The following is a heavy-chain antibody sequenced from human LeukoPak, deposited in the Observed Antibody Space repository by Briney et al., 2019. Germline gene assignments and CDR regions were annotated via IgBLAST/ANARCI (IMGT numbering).Heavy chain of an antibody. CDR1: GFTFRSFG. CDR3: ARAKEGRGSFDY. D-gene: IGHD1-26*01. Sequence: GGSLRLSCAASGFTFRSFGMHWVRRAPGKGLEWVTVIWFDGSNDYYADSVKGRFTISRDNSKNTLYLQMNSLRAEDTAVYYCARAKEGRGSFDYWGQGTLVTVSS. J-gene: IGHJ4*02. CDR2: IWFDGSND. V-gene: IGHV3-33*01.